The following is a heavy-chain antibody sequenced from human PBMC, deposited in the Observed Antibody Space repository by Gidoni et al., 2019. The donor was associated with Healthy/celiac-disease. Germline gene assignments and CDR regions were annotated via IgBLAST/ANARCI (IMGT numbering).Heavy chain of an antibody. CDR1: GFPFSSSS. V-gene: IGHV3-21*01. J-gene: IGHJ4*02. Sequence: VQLVESGVGLVKPGGSVRRPLAPSGFPFSSSSMNWVRQAPGKGLGWVSSISSSSSYIDYADSVKGRFTISRDNAKNSLYLQMNSLRAEDTAVYYCARGRDLRDGYNFDYWGQGTLVTVSS. D-gene: IGHD5-12*01. CDR2: ISSSSSYI. CDR3: ARGRDLRDGYNFDY.